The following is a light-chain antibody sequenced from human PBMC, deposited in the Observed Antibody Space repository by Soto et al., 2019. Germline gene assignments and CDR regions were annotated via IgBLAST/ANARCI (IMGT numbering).Light chain of an antibody. Sequence: EIRMTQSASYLCACIGDGVNIXCRASQIPRSYLNWYQQRKGQAPKRLIYAASSLQSGVPSRFSGSGSGTDFIITISSLQPEDFATYYCQQSYTTPRFGPGTKVDIK. CDR1: QIPRSY. CDR2: AAS. V-gene: IGKV1-39*01. CDR3: QQSYTTPR. J-gene: IGKJ3*01.